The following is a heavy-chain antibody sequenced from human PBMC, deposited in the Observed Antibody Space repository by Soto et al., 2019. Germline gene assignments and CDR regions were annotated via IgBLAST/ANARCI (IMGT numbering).Heavy chain of an antibody. CDR3: ASHLVPAAIPRYNWFDP. J-gene: IGHJ5*02. CDR1: GGSISSGDYY. Sequence: QVQLQESGPGLVKPSQTLSLTCTVSGGSISSGDYYWSWIRQPPGKGLEWIGYIYYSGSTYYNPSLNDRVTISVDTSKTQFSLKLSSVTAADTAVYYCASHLVPAAIPRYNWFDPWGQGTLVTVSS. V-gene: IGHV4-30-4*01. D-gene: IGHD2-2*01. CDR2: IYYSGST.